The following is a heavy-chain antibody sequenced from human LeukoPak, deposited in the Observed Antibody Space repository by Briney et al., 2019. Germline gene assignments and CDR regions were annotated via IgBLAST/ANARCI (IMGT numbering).Heavy chain of an antibody. CDR2: IIPIFATA. J-gene: IGHJ4*02. D-gene: IGHD3-22*01. V-gene: IGHV1-69*13. CDR1: GGTFSSYA. Sequence: SVKVSCKASGGTFSSYAISWVRQAAGQGLEWMGGIIPIFATANYAQKFQGRVTITADESTSTAYMKLSSLRSEDTAVYYCARGPITTRSHFDYWGQGTLVTVSS. CDR3: ARGPITTRSHFDY.